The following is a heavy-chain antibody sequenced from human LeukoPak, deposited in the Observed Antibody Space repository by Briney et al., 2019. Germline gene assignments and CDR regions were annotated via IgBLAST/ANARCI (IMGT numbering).Heavy chain of an antibody. Sequence: GGSLRLSCAASGFTFRNYDMTWVRQAPGKGLEWVSGVSAGADTIDYADSVKGRFTISRDNSKNTLYLQMNRLRADDTAVYYCAFRGLRGYWGQGTLVTVSS. CDR2: VSAGADTI. V-gene: IGHV3-23*01. CDR3: AFRGLRGY. D-gene: IGHD3-10*01. CDR1: GFTFRNYD. J-gene: IGHJ4*02.